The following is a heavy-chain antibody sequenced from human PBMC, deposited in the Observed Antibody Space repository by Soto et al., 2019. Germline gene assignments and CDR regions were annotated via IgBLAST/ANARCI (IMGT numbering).Heavy chain of an antibody. CDR3: TTAGKSQQLVHYYYYGMDV. V-gene: IGHV3-15*07. CDR1: GFTFSNAW. D-gene: IGHD6-13*01. CDR2: IKSKTDGGTT. Sequence: GGSLRLSCAAFGFTFSNAWMNWVRQAPGKGLGWVGRIKSKTDGGTTDYAAPVKGRFTISRDDSKNTLYLQMNSLKTEDTAVYYCTTAGKSQQLVHYYYYGMDVWGQGTTVTVSS. J-gene: IGHJ6*02.